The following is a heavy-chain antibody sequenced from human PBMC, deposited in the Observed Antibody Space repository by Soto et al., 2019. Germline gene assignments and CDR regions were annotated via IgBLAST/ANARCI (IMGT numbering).Heavy chain of an antibody. CDR3: ARERGSGWLEYYYYYGMDV. J-gene: IGHJ6*02. Sequence: NPSETLSLTCTVSGGSVSSGSYYWSWIRQPPGKGLEWIGYIYYSGSTNYNPSLKSRVTISVDTSKNQFSLKLSSVTAADTAVYYCARERGSGWLEYYYYYGMDVWGQGTTVTVSS. D-gene: IGHD6-19*01. V-gene: IGHV4-61*01. CDR2: IYYSGST. CDR1: GGSVSSGSYY.